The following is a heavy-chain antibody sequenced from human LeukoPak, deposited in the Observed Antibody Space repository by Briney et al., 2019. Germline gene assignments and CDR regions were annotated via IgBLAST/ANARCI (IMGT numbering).Heavy chain of an antibody. V-gene: IGHV3-23*01. CDR3: AKDLLSYSYGYMYYFDS. D-gene: IGHD5-18*01. CDR2: ISGSGGST. Sequence: GGSLRLSCAASGFTFSSYGMSWVRQAPGKGLEWVSAISGSGGSTYYADSVKGRFTISRDNSKNTLYLQMNSLRAEDTAVYYCAKDLLSYSYGYMYYFDSWGQGALVTVSS. CDR1: GFTFSSYG. J-gene: IGHJ4*02.